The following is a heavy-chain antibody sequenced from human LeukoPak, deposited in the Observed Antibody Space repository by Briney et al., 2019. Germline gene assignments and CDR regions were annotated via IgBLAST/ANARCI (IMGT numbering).Heavy chain of an antibody. V-gene: IGHV4-39*07. J-gene: IGHJ4*02. CDR1: GDYISSSSYY. CDR3: ARLDGDYVINEPYYFDY. Sequence: PSETLSLTCAVSGDYISSSSYYWGWIRQPPGKGLEWIGSIYHSGSTYYNPSLKSRVTISVDTSKNQFSLKLSSVTAADTAVYYCARLDGDYVINEPYYFDYWGQGTLVTVSS. D-gene: IGHD4-17*01. CDR2: IYHSGST.